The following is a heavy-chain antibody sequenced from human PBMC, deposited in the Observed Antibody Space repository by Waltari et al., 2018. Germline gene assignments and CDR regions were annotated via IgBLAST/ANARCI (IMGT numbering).Heavy chain of an antibody. CDR2: IYYSGST. CDR3: ARGSSGYYSHFDY. D-gene: IGHD3-22*01. CDR1: GSSISSYY. Sequence: QVQLQESGPGLGKPSETLSLTCTVTGSSISSYYWRWIRQPPRKGLVWIGYIYYSGSTNYNPSLKSRVTISVDTSKNQFSLKLSSVTAADTAVYYCARGSSGYYSHFDYWGQGTLVTVSS. J-gene: IGHJ4*02. V-gene: IGHV4-59*01.